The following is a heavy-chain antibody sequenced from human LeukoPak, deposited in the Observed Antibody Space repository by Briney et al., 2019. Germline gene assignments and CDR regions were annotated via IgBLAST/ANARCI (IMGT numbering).Heavy chain of an antibody. CDR3: ASGEQGKEIDY. Sequence: GRSLRLSCAASGFTFSSYAMHWVRQAPGKGLEWVAVISYDGSNKYYADSVKGRFTISRDNSKNTLYLQMNSLRAEDTAVYYCASGEQGKEIDYWCQGTLVTVSS. D-gene: IGHD5-24*01. CDR1: GFTFSSYA. V-gene: IGHV3-30*04. J-gene: IGHJ4*02. CDR2: ISYDGSNK.